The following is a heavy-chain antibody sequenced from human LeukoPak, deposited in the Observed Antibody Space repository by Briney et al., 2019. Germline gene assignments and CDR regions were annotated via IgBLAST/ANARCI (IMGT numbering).Heavy chain of an antibody. CDR1: GFTFNTFD. CDR3: ARLRYYAVDV. CDR2: ISSGSSSR. J-gene: IGHJ6*02. V-gene: IGHV3-48*01. Sequence: GGSLRLSCAASGFTFNTFDMSWVRQAPGKGLEWVSYISSGSSSRYYADSVKGRFTISRDNAKNSLYLQMNSLRAEDTAVYFCARLRYYAVDVWGQGTTVIVSS.